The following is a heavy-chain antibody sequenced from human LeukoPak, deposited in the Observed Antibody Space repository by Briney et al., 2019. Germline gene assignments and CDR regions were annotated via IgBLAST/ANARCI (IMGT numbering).Heavy chain of an antibody. CDR3: AKDYSPGTVTVGYFQH. J-gene: IGHJ1*01. CDR2: ISGSGGST. D-gene: IGHD4-17*01. V-gene: IGHV3-23*01. Sequence: GGSLRLSCAASGFTFSSYAMSWVRQAPGKGLEWVSAISGSGGSTYYADSVKGRFTISRDNSKNTLYLQMNSLRAEDTAVYYCAKDYSPGTVTVGYFQHWGQGTLVTVSS. CDR1: GFTFSSYA.